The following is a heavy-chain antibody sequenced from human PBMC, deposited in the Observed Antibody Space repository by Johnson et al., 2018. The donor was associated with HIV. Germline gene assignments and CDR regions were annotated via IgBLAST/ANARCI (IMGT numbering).Heavy chain of an antibody. CDR2: ISYDGSNK. CDR1: GFTFSSYA. CDR3: AKVAVATAAGGVALDI. V-gene: IGHV3-30*04. J-gene: IGHJ3*02. Sequence: QVQLVESGGGVVQPGRSLRLSCAASGFTFSSYAMHWVHQAPGKGLEWVAVISYDGSNKYYADSVKGRFTISRDNSKNTLYLQMNSLRVEDTAVYYGAKVAVATAAGGVALDIWGPGT. D-gene: IGHD6-13*01.